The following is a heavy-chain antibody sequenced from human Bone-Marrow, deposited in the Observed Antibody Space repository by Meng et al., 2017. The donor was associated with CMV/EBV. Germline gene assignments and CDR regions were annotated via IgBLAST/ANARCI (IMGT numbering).Heavy chain of an antibody. CDR3: SRGGVGDVWRGYHSSYYYGMDV. Sequence: GESLKISCAASGFTFSSYAMHWVRQAPGKGLEWVAVISYDGSNKYYADSVKGRFTISRDNSKNTLYLQMNSLRAEDTAVYYCSRGGVGDVWRGYHSSYYYGMDVWGQGTTVTVSS. D-gene: IGHD3-3*01. CDR2: ISYDGSNK. CDR1: GFTFSSYA. V-gene: IGHV3-30-3*01. J-gene: IGHJ6*02.